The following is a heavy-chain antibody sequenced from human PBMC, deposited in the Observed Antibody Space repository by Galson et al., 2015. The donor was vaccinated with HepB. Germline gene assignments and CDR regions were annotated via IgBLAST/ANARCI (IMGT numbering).Heavy chain of an antibody. CDR2: IKGKIDGGTT. D-gene: IGHD2-8*01. J-gene: IGHJ6*04. V-gene: IGHV3-15*01. CDR3: VYYAWGLDV. Sequence: LRLSCAASGFTFSNAWMSWVRQAPGKGLEWVGRIKGKIDGGTTDYAAPVKGRFTISRDDSKNTLYLQMNSLKNEDTAVYYCVYYAWGLDVWGKGTTVTVSS. CDR1: GFTFSNAW.